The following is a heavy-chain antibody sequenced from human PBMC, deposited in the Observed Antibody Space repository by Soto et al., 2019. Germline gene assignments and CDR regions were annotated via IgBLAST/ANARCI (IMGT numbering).Heavy chain of an antibody. CDR2: IYYSGST. CDR3: ASSGKGVATTIDY. J-gene: IGHJ4*02. D-gene: IGHD5-12*01. V-gene: IGHV4-30-4*01. CDR1: GGSISSGDYY. Sequence: SETLSLTCTVSGGSISSGDYYWSWIRQPPGKGLEWIGYIYYSGSTYYNPSLKSRVTISVDTSKNQFSLKLSPVTAADTAVYYCASSGKGVATTIDYRGQGTLVTVSS.